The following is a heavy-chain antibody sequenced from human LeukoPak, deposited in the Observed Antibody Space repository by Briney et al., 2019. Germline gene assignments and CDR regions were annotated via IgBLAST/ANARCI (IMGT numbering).Heavy chain of an antibody. Sequence: PSETLSLTCTVSGGSISSYYWSWLRQPAGKGLEWIGRIYTSGSTNYNPSLKSRVTMSVDTSKNQFSLKLSSVTAADTAVYYCARETRFEYYYDSSGYYGNWGQGTLVTVSS. J-gene: IGHJ4*02. D-gene: IGHD3-22*01. V-gene: IGHV4-4*07. CDR3: ARETRFEYYYDSSGYYGN. CDR1: GGSISSYY. CDR2: IYTSGST.